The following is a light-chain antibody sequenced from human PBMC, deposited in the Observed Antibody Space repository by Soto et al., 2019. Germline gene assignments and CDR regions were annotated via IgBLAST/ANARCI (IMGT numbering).Light chain of an antibody. CDR2: GAS. V-gene: IGKV3-15*01. CDR3: QQYNNWPPIT. Sequence: EIVMTQSPATLSVSPGERATLSCRASQSVSSNLAWYQQKPGQAPRLLIYGASTRATGIPARLRGSGSGTEFTLTISSLQSEDFAVDYCQQYNNWPPITFGQGTRLEIK. CDR1: QSVSSN. J-gene: IGKJ5*01.